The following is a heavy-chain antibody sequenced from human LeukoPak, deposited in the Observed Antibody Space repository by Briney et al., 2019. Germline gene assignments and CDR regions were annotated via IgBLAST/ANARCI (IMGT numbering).Heavy chain of an antibody. CDR3: ARGHNSGYYLKY. Sequence: GGSLRLPCVGSGFNFRTYNLNWVRQAPGKGLEWVSDISGSSSYTDYADSVKGRFTISKDNANSSVFLQMDSLRAEDTAVYYCARGHNSGYYLKYWGQGTLVTVSS. CDR1: GFNFRTYN. V-gene: IGHV3-21*05. D-gene: IGHD3-22*01. J-gene: IGHJ4*02. CDR2: ISGSSSYT.